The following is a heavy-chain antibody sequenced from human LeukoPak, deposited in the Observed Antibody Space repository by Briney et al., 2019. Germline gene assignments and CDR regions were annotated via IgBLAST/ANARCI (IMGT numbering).Heavy chain of an antibody. D-gene: IGHD6-13*01. CDR3: ARFMAAAGTYYYYMDV. J-gene: IGHJ6*03. CDR1: GYTFTTYG. Sequence: ASVKVSCKASGYTFTTYGFSWVRQAPGQGLEWMGWISSYKGNTNYAQKFQGRVTMTTDTSTSTAYMELRSLGSDDTAVYYCARFMAAAGTYYYYMDVWGKGTTVTVSS. V-gene: IGHV1-18*01. CDR2: ISSYKGNT.